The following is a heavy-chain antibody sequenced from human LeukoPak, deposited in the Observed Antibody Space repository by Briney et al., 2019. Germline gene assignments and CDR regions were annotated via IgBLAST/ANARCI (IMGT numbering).Heavy chain of an antibody. D-gene: IGHD1-7*01. J-gene: IGHJ4*02. CDR3: ATDSPRTGTTTHY. V-gene: IGHV1-24*01. CDR1: GYTLTELS. CDR2: FDPEDGET. Sequence: ASVKVSCMVSGYTLTELSMHWVRQAPGKGLEWMGGFDPEDGETIYAQKFQGRVTMTEDTSTDTAYMELSSLRSEDTAVYYCATDSPRTGTTTHYWGQGTLVTVSS.